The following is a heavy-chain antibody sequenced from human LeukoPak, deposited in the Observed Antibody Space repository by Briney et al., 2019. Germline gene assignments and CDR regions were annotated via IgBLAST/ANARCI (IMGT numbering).Heavy chain of an antibody. Sequence: SQTLSLTCTVSGGSISSGSYYWSWIRQPAGKGLEWIGRIYTSGSTNYNPSLKSRVTISVDTSKNQFSLNLSSVTAADTAVYYCARGTYYYDSSGYYRDYWGQGTLVTVSS. CDR2: IYTSGST. D-gene: IGHD3-22*01. J-gene: IGHJ4*02. V-gene: IGHV4-61*02. CDR1: GGSISSGSYY. CDR3: ARGTYYYDSSGYYRDY.